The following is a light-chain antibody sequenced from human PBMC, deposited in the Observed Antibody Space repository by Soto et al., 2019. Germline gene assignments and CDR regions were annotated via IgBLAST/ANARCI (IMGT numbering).Light chain of an antibody. V-gene: IGKV3-15*01. CDR2: GAS. CDR1: QSVSSN. CDR3: QQYNNWPPWT. J-gene: IGKJ1*01. Sequence: EIVMTQSPATLSVSPGERATLSCRASQSVSSNLAWYQQKPGQSPRLLIYGASTRATGITARFSGSGSGTEFTLNSGRMQAEDFAVYDWQQYNNWPPWTVCKGTQVEIK.